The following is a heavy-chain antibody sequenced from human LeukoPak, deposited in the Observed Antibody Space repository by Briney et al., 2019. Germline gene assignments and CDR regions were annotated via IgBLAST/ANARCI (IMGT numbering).Heavy chain of an antibody. Sequence: SVKVSCKASGGTFSSYAISWVRQAPGQGLEWMGRIIPIRGIANYAQKFQGRVTITADKSTSTAYTELSSLSSEDPAVYYCAREVCSSRVDIVATINHCSGWSLSNDYYYYGMDVWGQGTTVTVSS. D-gene: IGHD5-12*01. V-gene: IGHV1-69*04. J-gene: IGHJ6*02. CDR2: IIPIRGIA. CDR3: AREVCSSRVDIVATINHCSGWSLSNDYYYYGMDV. CDR1: GGTFSSYA.